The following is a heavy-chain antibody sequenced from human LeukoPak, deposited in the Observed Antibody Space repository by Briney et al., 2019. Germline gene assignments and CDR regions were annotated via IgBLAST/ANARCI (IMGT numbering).Heavy chain of an antibody. J-gene: IGHJ6*02. V-gene: IGHV1-18*01. CDR3: ARDESGSSIYYYVIDV. CDR1: GYTFTSYC. CDR2: INPYNGNT. D-gene: IGHD2-2*01. Sequence: ASVKVSCKASGYTFTSYCMNWVRQAPGQGLEWMGWINPYNGNTNYAQKLQGRVTMTTDTSTSTAYMELRSLRSDDTAVYYCARDESGSSIYYYVIDVWGQGTTVTVSS.